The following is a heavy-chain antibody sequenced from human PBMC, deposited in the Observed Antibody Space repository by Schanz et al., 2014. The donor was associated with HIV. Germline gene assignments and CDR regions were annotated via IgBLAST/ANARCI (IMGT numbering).Heavy chain of an antibody. V-gene: IGHV3-30*18. CDR3: AKVGRIYSTTWIDH. D-gene: IGHD6-13*01. Sequence: QEHLVESGGGVVQPGRSVRLSCAASGFTFSSYGIHWVRQAPAKGLEWVAVISNDGSIKEYADSVKGRFAISRDNSKNTVYLQMNSLRGEDSAVYYCAKVGRIYSTTWIDHWGQGTLVTVSS. J-gene: IGHJ4*02. CDR1: GFTFSSYG. CDR2: ISNDGSIK.